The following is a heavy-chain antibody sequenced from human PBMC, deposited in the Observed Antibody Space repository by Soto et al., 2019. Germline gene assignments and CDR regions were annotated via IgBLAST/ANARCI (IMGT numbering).Heavy chain of an antibody. CDR2: IIPIFGTA. CDR1: GGTFSSYA. J-gene: IGHJ6*02. D-gene: IGHD2-15*01. V-gene: IGHV1-69*12. Sequence: QVQLVQSGAEVKKPGSSVKVSCKASGGTFSSYAISWVRQAPGQGLEWMGGIIPIFGTANYAQKFQGRVTITADESTSTAYMELSSLRSEDTAVYYCARGRAGCSGGSCYRDYYYYGMDVWGQGTTVTVSS. CDR3: ARGRAGCSGGSCYRDYYYYGMDV.